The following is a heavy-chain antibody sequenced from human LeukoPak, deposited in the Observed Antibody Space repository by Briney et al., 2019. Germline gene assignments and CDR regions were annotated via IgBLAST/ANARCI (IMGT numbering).Heavy chain of an antibody. Sequence: PGRSLRLSCAASGFTFDDYTMHWVRQAPGKGLEWVSGISWNSGSIGYADSVKGRFTISRDNSKNTLYLQMNSLRAEDTAVYYCAKERDAYNSCFDYWGQGTLVTVSS. V-gene: IGHV3-9*01. CDR1: GFTFDDYT. CDR3: AKERDAYNSCFDY. J-gene: IGHJ4*02. D-gene: IGHD5-24*01. CDR2: ISWNSGSI.